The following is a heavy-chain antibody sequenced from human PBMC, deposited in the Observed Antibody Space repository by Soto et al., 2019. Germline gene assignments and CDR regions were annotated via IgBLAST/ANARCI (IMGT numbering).Heavy chain of an antibody. CDR1: GFTFGTYG. V-gene: IGHV3-30*18. CDR3: AKDLRNYHYFDY. Sequence: GGSLRLSCAASGFTFGTYGMHWVRQAPGKGLEWVAVISYDGSHENYADSVKGRFTISRDNSKNTLYLQMNSLRAEDTAVYYWAKDLRNYHYFDYWGQGTLVTVSS. J-gene: IGHJ4*02. D-gene: IGHD1-7*01. CDR2: ISYDGSHE.